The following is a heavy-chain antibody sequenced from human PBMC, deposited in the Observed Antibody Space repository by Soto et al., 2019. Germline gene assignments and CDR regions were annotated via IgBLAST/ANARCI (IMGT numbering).Heavy chain of an antibody. CDR3: AGYYYGSGYFAY. CDR2: ISPILGIA. J-gene: IGHJ4*02. Sequence: QVQLVQSGAEVEKPGSSVKVSCKASGGTFSSYTISWVRQAPGQGLEWMGRISPILGIANYAQKFQGRVTITADKATSTAYMELSSLRSEDTDVYYCAGYYYGSGYFAYWGQGTLVTVSS. CDR1: GGTFSSYT. D-gene: IGHD3-10*01. V-gene: IGHV1-69*02.